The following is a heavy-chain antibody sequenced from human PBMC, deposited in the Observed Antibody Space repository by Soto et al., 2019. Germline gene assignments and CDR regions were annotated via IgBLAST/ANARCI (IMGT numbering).Heavy chain of an antibody. CDR2: ISYDGSNK. J-gene: IGHJ6*02. V-gene: IGHV3-30-3*01. CDR3: ARDGKGNWNFVYGYYYYGMDV. Sequence: GGSLRLSCAASGFTFSSYAMHWVRQAPGKGLEWVAVISYDGSNKYYADSVKGRFTISRDNSKNTLYLQMNSLRAEDTAVYYCARDGKGNWNFVYGYYYYGMDVWGQGTTVTVSS. CDR1: GFTFSSYA. D-gene: IGHD1-7*01.